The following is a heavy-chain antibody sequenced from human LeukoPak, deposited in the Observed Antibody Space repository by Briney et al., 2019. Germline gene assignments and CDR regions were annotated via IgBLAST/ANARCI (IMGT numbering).Heavy chain of an antibody. CDR2: ISSSSSYI. V-gene: IGHV3-21*01. J-gene: IGHJ4*02. D-gene: IGHD6-13*01. CDR3: ARETGSSWYGGFDY. CDR1: GFTFSSYS. Sequence: PGGSLRLSCAASGFTFSSYSMNWVRQAPGKGLEWVSSISSSSSYIYYADSVKGRFTIARDNAKNSLYLQMNSLRAEDTAVYYCARETGSSWYGGFDYWGQGTLVTVSS.